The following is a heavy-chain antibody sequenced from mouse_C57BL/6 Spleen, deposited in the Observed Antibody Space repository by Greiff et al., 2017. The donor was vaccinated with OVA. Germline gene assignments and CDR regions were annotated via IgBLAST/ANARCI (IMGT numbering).Heavy chain of an antibody. CDR1: GYTFTTYP. Sequence: QVQLKESGAELVKPGASVKMSCKASGYTFTTYPIEWMKQNHGKSLEWIGNFHPYNDDTKYNEKFKGKATLTVEKSSSTVYLELSRLTSDDSAVYYCARSSDYDGEYYFDYWGQGTTLTVSS. V-gene: IGHV1-47*01. D-gene: IGHD2-4*01. J-gene: IGHJ2*01. CDR2: FHPYNDDT. CDR3: ARSSDYDGEYYFDY.